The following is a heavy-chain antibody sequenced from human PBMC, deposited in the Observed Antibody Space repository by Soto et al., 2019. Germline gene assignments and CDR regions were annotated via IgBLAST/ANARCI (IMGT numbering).Heavy chain of an antibody. J-gene: IGHJ6*02. D-gene: IGHD4-17*01. CDR2: ISGSGGST. Sequence: EVQLLESGGGLVQPGGSLRLSCAASGFTFSSYAMSWVRQAPGKGLEWVSAISGSGGSTYYADSVKGRFTISRDNSKNTLYLQLNSLRAEDTAVYYCTRAYGDYMYYYYGMDVWGQGTTVTVSS. V-gene: IGHV3-23*01. CDR3: TRAYGDYMYYYYGMDV. CDR1: GFTFSSYA.